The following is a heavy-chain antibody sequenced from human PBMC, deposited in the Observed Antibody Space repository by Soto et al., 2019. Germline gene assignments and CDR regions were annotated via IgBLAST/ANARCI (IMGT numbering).Heavy chain of an antibody. V-gene: IGHV3-21*03. CDR2: IIGSSTYI. D-gene: IGHD1-1*01. Sequence: EVQLVESGGGLVKPGGSLRLSCAASGFSFSTYSMNWVRQAPGKGLEWVSSIIGSSTYIFYADSVKGRFTISRDNAKTSLYLQMHSLRAEDTAVYYCARDVPTWNFDSWGQGTLVNVSS. CDR3: ARDVPTWNFDS. J-gene: IGHJ4*02. CDR1: GFSFSTYS.